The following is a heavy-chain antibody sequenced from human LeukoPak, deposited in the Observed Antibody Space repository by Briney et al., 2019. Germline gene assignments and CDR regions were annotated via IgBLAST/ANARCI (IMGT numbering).Heavy chain of an antibody. CDR1: GFTFSTYA. Sequence: GGSLRLSCEASGFTFSTYAMTWVRQTPGKGLEWVSSISGSGESTYYTDSVRGRFTISRDNSKNTLYLEMNSLRVEDTAVYYCANFGSGEPDYWGQGTLVTVSS. CDR3: ANFGSGEPDY. D-gene: IGHD3-10*01. V-gene: IGHV3-23*01. CDR2: ISGSGEST. J-gene: IGHJ4*02.